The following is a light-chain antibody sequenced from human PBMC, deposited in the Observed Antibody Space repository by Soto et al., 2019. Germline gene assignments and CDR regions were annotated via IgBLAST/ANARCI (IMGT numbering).Light chain of an antibody. J-gene: IGKJ3*01. CDR2: AAS. V-gene: IGKV1-39*01. Sequence: DIQMTQSPSSLSASVGDRVTITCRASQSISSYLNWYQQKPGKAPKLLSYAASSLQSGVPSRFSGSRSGTDFTLTISSLQPEDFATYYCQQSYSTLFSFGPGTKVDIK. CDR1: QSISSY. CDR3: QQSYSTLFS.